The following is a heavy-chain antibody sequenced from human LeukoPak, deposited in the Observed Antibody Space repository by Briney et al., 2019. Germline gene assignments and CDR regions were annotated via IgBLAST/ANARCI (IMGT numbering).Heavy chain of an antibody. D-gene: IGHD2-2*01. J-gene: IGHJ5*02. Sequence: SETLSLTCTVSGGSISSYYWSWIRQPPGKGLEWIGYIYYSGSTNYNPSLKSRVTISVDTSKNQFSLKLSSVTAADTAVYYCARDGRYCSSTSYPSWFDPWGQGTLVTVSS. V-gene: IGHV4-59*01. CDR1: GGSISSYY. CDR2: IYYSGST. CDR3: ARDGRYCSSTSYPSWFDP.